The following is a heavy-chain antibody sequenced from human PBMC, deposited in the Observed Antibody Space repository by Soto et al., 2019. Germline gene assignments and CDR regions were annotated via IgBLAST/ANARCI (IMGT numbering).Heavy chain of an antibody. D-gene: IGHD1-7*01. CDR1: GYNFGSYA. Sequence: DVHLLESGGGLVQPGGSLRLSCVASGYNFGSYAMMWVRQAPGKGLEGISTIGGGGIGSYYADSVKGRFTISRDNSKNTLYLQMNGLRAEDTGVYYCAKDPRLELRGVDSGGQGTQVTVSS. J-gene: IGHJ4*02. CDR3: AKDPRLELRGVDS. CDR2: IGGGGIGS. V-gene: IGHV3-23*01.